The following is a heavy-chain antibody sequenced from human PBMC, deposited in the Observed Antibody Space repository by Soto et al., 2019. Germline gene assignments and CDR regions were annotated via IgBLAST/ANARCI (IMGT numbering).Heavy chain of an antibody. V-gene: IGHV3-15*01. J-gene: IGHJ4*02. D-gene: IGHD5-12*01. CDR3: AREGSYSAYNFAHGIQLWSFDF. CDR2: IKSKTDGGTT. Sequence: RQAPGKGLEWVGRIKSKTDGGTTDYAAPVKGRFTISRDDSKNTLYLQMNSLKTEDTAVYYCAREGSYSAYNFAHGIQLWSFDFWGQGALVTVSS.